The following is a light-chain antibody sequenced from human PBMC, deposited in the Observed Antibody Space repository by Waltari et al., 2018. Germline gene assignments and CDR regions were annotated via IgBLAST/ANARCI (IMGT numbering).Light chain of an antibody. V-gene: IGKV3-20*01. Sequence: EIVLTQSPGTLPLSPGERATLSCRASQSVSSSYLDWYQQKPGQAPRLLIYGASSRATGIPDRFSGSGSGTDFTLTISRLEPEDFAVYYCQQYGSSPLCTFGQGTKVEIK. J-gene: IGKJ1*01. CDR2: GAS. CDR1: QSVSSSY. CDR3: QQYGSSPLCT.